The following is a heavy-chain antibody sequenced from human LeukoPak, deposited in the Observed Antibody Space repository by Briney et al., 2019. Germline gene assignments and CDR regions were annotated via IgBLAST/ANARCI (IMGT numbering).Heavy chain of an antibody. CDR3: ARESGSGNRDFDY. V-gene: IGHV3-66*01. CDR2: IYSGGST. CDR1: GFTVSSNY. J-gene: IGHJ4*02. D-gene: IGHD3-10*01. Sequence: GGSLRLSCAASGFTVSSNYMNWVRQAPEKGLEWVSVIYSGGSTYYADSVKGRFTISRDNSKNTLYLQMNSLRVEDTAVYYCARESGSGNRDFDYWGQGTLVTVSS.